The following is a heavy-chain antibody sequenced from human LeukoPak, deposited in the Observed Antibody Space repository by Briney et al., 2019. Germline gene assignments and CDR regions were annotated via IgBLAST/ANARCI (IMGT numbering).Heavy chain of an antibody. J-gene: IGHJ4*02. CDR3: ARKRGWFGELLSEYYFDY. V-gene: IGHV4-39*01. CDR2: IYYSGST. Sequence: SETLSLTCTVSGGSISSSSYYWGWIRQPPGKGLEWIARIYYSGSTYYNPSLKSRVPISVDTSKNQFSLKLSSVTAADTAVYYCARKRGWFGELLSEYYFDYWGQGTLVTVSS. CDR1: GGSISSSSYY. D-gene: IGHD3-10*01.